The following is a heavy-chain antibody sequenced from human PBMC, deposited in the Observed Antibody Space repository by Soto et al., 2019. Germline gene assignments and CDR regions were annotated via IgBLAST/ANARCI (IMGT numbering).Heavy chain of an antibody. V-gene: IGHV4-4*02. J-gene: IGHJ4*02. CDR2: TYHTGRT. CDR1: GDSISTNKW. CDR3: ARSSRYAYGRGEGNFDY. D-gene: IGHD2-21*01. Sequence: QVQLQESGPGLVRPSGTLSLTCSVSGDSISTNKWWIWVRQPPGKGLEWIGETYHTGRTNCNPSLESRVTIPVDKPRNQFSLKMNSVTAADTAVYYCARSSRYAYGRGEGNFDYWGQGTRVTASS.